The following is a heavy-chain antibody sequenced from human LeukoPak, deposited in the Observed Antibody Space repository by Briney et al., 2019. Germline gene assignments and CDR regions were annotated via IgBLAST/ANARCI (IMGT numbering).Heavy chain of an antibody. CDR1: GGSFSGYY. CDR3: ARKATSDY. V-gene: IGHV4-34*01. CDR2: INHSGST. D-gene: IGHD1-26*01. Sequence: SETLSLTCAVYGGSFSGYYWSWIRQPPGKGLEWIGEINHSGSTNYNPSLKSRVTISVDTSKNQFSLKLSSVTAADTAMYYCARKATSDYWGQGTLVTVSS. J-gene: IGHJ4*02.